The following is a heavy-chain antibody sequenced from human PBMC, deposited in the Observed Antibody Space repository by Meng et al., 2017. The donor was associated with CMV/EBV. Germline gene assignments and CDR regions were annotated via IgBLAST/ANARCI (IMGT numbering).Heavy chain of an antibody. Sequence: VSGASISRGGYYWSWIHQHPGKGLEWIGNSHYSGSAYYNPSLKSRLTISVDTSKNQLSLKLSSVTAADTAVYYCARGVGYGDQFDYWGQGTLVTVSS. CDR2: SHYSGSA. CDR1: GASISRGGYY. J-gene: IGHJ4*02. D-gene: IGHD4-17*01. CDR3: ARGVGYGDQFDY. V-gene: IGHV4-31*02.